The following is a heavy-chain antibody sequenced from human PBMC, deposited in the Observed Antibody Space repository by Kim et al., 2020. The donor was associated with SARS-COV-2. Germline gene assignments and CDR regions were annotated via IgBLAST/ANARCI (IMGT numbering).Heavy chain of an antibody. CDR1: GFTFSSYY. V-gene: IGHV3-21*01. Sequence: GGSLRLSCAASGFTFSSYYMNWVRQAPGKGLEWVSSISSSSTDIYYADSVKGRFTISRDNAKNSLYLQMNSLRAEDTAVYYCARGIEDLLGPGYWGQGTLVTVSS. D-gene: IGHD3-10*01. CDR2: ISSSSTDI. CDR3: ARGIEDLLGPGY. J-gene: IGHJ4*02.